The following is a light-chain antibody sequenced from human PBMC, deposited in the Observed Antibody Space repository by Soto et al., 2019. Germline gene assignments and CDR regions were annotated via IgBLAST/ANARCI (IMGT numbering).Light chain of an antibody. Sequence: EIVLTQSPATLSVSPGERATLSCRASQSVSGDLAWYHHKPGQAPSLLMYAASTRAAGIPDRFSGSGSGSGTDFTLTISRLEPEDFAVYYCQQYISSPWTFGQGTKVDIK. CDR3: QQYISSPWT. V-gene: IGKV3-20*01. CDR1: QSVSGD. CDR2: AAS. J-gene: IGKJ1*01.